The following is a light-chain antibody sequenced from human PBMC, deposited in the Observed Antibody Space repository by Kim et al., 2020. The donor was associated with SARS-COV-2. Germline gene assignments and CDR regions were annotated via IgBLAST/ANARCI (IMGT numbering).Light chain of an antibody. Sequence: QSVTISCTGSSSDIGGYNRVAWYQQSPGTAPKRMIYEVSKRASGVPDRFSGSKSGNTASLTISGLQAEDEDDYYCNSYTSSSTFVIFGGGTKLTVL. CDR3: NSYTSSSTFVI. V-gene: IGLV2-18*02. CDR1: SSDIGGYNR. J-gene: IGLJ2*01. CDR2: EVS.